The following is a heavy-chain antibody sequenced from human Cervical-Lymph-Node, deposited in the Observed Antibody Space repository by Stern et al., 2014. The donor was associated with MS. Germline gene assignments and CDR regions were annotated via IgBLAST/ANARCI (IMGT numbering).Heavy chain of an antibody. CDR1: GFTFRNYA. Sequence: QLVQSGGGVVQPGKSLRLSCAGSGFTFRNYAMHWVRQAPGKGLEWVSVISYDGANKYYADSVKGRFIISRDNSKNTVYLQMNSLRTEDTAIYYCARKSLTATGNDYWGQGTLVTVSS. V-gene: IGHV3-30*03. D-gene: IGHD3-9*01. CDR3: ARKSLTATGNDY. CDR2: ISYDGANK. J-gene: IGHJ4*02.